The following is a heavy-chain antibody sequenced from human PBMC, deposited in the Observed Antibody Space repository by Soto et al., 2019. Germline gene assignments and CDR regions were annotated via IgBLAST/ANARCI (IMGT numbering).Heavy chain of an antibody. CDR1: GGSISSSSYY. Sequence: QLQLQESGPGLVKPSETLSLTCTVSGGSISSSSYYWGWIRQPPGKGLEWIGSIYYSGSTYYNPSLKSRVTLPGHTSKNQFSLKLSSVTAADTAVYYCARYDYGDYVFDYWGQGTLVTVSS. J-gene: IGHJ4*02. CDR2: IYYSGST. D-gene: IGHD4-17*01. V-gene: IGHV4-39*01. CDR3: ARYDYGDYVFDY.